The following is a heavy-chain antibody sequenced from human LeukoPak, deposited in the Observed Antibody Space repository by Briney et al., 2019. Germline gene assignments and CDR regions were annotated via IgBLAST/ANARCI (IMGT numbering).Heavy chain of an antibody. D-gene: IGHD3-10*01. CDR1: GGSFSGYY. CDR2: IYHSGST. CDR3: ARPYGSGSYFDY. J-gene: IGHJ4*02. Sequence: SETLSLTCAVYGGSFSGYYWSWIRQPPGKGLEWIGQIYHSGSTYYNPSLQSRVTISVDTSKNQFSLKLSSVTAADTAVYYCARPYGSGSYFDYWGQGTLVTVSS. V-gene: IGHV4-34*01.